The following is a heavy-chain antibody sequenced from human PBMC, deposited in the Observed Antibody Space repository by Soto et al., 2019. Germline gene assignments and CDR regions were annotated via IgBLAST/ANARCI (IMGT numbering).Heavy chain of an antibody. CDR3: TRDRGRRYNDGRGYYYSAY. Sequence: QVHRVQSGAEVKKPGSSVKVSCKASGGTFSSYAISWVRQAPGQGLEWMGGFIPIFGTTNYAQKFQGRVTITADESTSTAYMELSSLRSEDTAVYYCTRDRGRRYNDGRGYYYSAYWGQGTLVTVSS. CDR2: FIPIFGTT. CDR1: GGTFSSYA. J-gene: IGHJ4*02. D-gene: IGHD3-22*01. V-gene: IGHV1-69*01.